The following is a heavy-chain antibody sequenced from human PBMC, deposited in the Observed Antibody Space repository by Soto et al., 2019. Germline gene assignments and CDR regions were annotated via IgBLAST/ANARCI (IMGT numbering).Heavy chain of an antibody. D-gene: IGHD2-21*02. Sequence: QVQLQESGPGLVKPSQTLSLTCTVSGGSISSGGYYWSWIRQHPGKGLEWIGYIYYSGSTYYNPSLKSRVTISVDTSKNQFSLKLSSVTAADTAVYYCARDQYCGGDCSVGGYYYYGMDVWGQGTTVTVSS. CDR2: IYYSGST. CDR1: GGSISSGGYY. CDR3: ARDQYCGGDCSVGGYYYYGMDV. J-gene: IGHJ6*02. V-gene: IGHV4-31*03.